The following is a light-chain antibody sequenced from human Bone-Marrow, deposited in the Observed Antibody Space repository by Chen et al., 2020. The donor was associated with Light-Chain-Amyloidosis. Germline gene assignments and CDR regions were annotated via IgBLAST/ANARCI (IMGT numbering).Light chain of an antibody. V-gene: IGLV2-14*01. Sequence: QSALPHPAPVSGSTGRSSTISCTGTSSDAGGDNHVSWYQQHPDKAPKLMIYEVTNRPSWVPDRFSGSKSDNTASLTISGLQTEDEADYFCSSYTITNTLVFGSGTRVTVL. J-gene: IGLJ1*01. CDR1: SSDAGGDNH. CDR3: SSYTITNTLV. CDR2: EVT.